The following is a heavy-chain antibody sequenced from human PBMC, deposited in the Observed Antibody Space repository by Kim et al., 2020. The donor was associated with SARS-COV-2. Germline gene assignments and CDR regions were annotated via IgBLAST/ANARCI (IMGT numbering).Heavy chain of an antibody. CDR1: GFTFDDYA. V-gene: IGHV3-9*01. CDR2: ISWNSGSI. D-gene: IGHD2-2*01. CDR3: AKDTYCSSTSCYGDYYYYGMDV. Sequence: GGSLRLSCAASGFTFDDYAMHWVRQAPGKGLEWVSGISWNSGSIGYADSVKGRFTISRDNAKNSLYLQMNSLRAEDTALYYCAKDTYCSSTSCYGDYYYYGMDVWGQGTTVTVSS. J-gene: IGHJ6*02.